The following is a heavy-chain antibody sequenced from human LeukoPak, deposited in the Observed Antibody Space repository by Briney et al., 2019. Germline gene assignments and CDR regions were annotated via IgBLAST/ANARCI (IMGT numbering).Heavy chain of an antibody. CDR3: AGQKDPRPIDY. V-gene: IGHV1-2*02. J-gene: IGHJ4*02. CDR2: INPSSGGT. Sequence: ASVKVSCRASGYTIIAYYMHWVRQAPGQGLEWMGWINPSSGGTNYAQKFQGRVTMTRDTSISTAYMELSELRSDDTAVYYCAGQKDPRPIDYWGQGTLITVSS. CDR1: GYTIIAYY.